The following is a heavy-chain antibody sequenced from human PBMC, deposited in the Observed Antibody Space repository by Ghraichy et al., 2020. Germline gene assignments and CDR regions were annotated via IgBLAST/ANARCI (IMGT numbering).Heavy chain of an antibody. Sequence: SETLSLTCAVYGGSFSGYYWSWIRQPPGKGLEWIGEINHNGSTNYNPSLKSRVTISIDTSKKQFSLKLSSVTAADTAVYYCARGRARRYYDSSGNRAGPHYYYYGMDVWGQGTTVTVSS. CDR2: INHNGST. D-gene: IGHD3-22*01. J-gene: IGHJ6*02. CDR3: ARGRARRYYDSSGNRAGPHYYYYGMDV. CDR1: GGSFSGYY. V-gene: IGHV4-34*01.